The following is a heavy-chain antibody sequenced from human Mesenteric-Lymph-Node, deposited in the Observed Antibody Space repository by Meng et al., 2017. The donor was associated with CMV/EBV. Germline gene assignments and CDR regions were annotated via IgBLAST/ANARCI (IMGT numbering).Heavy chain of an antibody. D-gene: IGHD2-21*01. Sequence: SETLSLTCAVYGGSFSGYYWSWIRQPPGKGLEWIGYIYYSGSTNYNPSLKSRVTISVDTSKNQFSLKLSSVTAADTAVYYCARARLCGGDCYSLDYWGQGTLVTVSS. CDR3: ARARLCGGDCYSLDY. J-gene: IGHJ4*02. CDR2: IYYSGST. V-gene: IGHV4-59*01. CDR1: GGSFSGYY.